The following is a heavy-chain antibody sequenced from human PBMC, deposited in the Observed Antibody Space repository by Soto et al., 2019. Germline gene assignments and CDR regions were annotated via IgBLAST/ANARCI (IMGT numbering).Heavy chain of an antibody. CDR3: ASPSSAYCSDTSCYAAPFRY. CDR2: IYHSGST. CDR1: ITNIYY. D-gene: IGHD2-2*01. J-gene: IGHJ4*02. Sequence: SETLSLTCAVSITNIYYFGWIRQPPGKGLEWIGSIYHSGSTYYNPSLKSRVTISVETSRNQFSLELRSVTAADTAVYFCASPSSAYCSDTSCYAAPFRYWGQGIMVTVSS. V-gene: IGHV4-38-2*01.